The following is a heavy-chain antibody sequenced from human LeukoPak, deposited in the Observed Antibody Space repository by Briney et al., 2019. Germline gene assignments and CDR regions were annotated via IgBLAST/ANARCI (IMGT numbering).Heavy chain of an antibody. J-gene: IGHJ4*02. CDR3: AKDIRGYSSVIDY. D-gene: IGHD6-19*01. Sequence: PGRSLRLSCAASGFTFDDYAMHWVRQAPGKGLEWVSGISWNSGSIGYADSVKGRFTISRDNAKNSLYLQMNSLRAEDTALYYCAKDIRGYSSVIDYWGQGTLVTVSS. CDR2: ISWNSGSI. V-gene: IGHV3-9*01. CDR1: GFTFDDYA.